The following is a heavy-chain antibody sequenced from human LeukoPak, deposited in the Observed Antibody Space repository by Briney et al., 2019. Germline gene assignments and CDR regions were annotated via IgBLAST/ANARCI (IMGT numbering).Heavy chain of an antibody. CDR1: GFTFSSYA. CDR2: ISSSSSTI. Sequence: GGSLRLSCAASGFTFSSYAMSWVRQAPGKGLEWVSYISSSSSTIYYADSVKGRFTISRDNAKNSLYLQMNSLRAEDTAVYYCARTNYDSSGALDYWGQGTLVTVSS. CDR3: ARTNYDSSGALDY. J-gene: IGHJ4*02. V-gene: IGHV3-48*04. D-gene: IGHD3-22*01.